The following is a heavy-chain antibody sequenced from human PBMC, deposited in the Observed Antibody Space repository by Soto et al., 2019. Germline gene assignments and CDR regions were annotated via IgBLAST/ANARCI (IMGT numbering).Heavy chain of an antibody. Sequence: GESLKISCKGSEYSFTSYWIGWVRQMPGKGLEWMGIIYPGDSDTRYSPSFQGQVTISADKSISTAYLQWSSLKASDTAMYYCARRSGWYFPSYYYRMDVWGQATTVSVSS. CDR1: EYSFTSYW. CDR2: IYPGDSDT. CDR3: ARRSGWYFPSYYYRMDV. J-gene: IGHJ6*02. D-gene: IGHD6-19*01. V-gene: IGHV5-51*01.